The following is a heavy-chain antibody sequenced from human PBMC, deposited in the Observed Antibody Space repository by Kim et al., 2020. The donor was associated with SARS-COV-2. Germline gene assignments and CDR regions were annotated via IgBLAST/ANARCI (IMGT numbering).Heavy chain of an antibody. V-gene: IGHV5-10-1*01. CDR2: IDPSDSYT. CDR3: ARLDPYNWNYPDY. CDR1: GYSFTSYW. Sequence: GESLKISCKGSGYSFTSYWISWVRQMPGKGLGWMGRIDPSDSYTNYSPSFQGHVPISADKSISTAYLQWSSLKASDTAMYYCARLDPYNWNYPDYWGQGTLVTVSS. J-gene: IGHJ4*02. D-gene: IGHD1-20*01.